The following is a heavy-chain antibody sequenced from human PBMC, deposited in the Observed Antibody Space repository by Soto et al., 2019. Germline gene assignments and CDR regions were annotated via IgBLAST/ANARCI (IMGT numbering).Heavy chain of an antibody. D-gene: IGHD3-10*01. CDR3: ARVGEVAARNFDY. V-gene: IGHV4-59*01. CDR1: GGSISPFY. Sequence: PSETLSLTCTVSGGSISPFYWSWVRQPPGKGLEWIGYLYYSGNTNYNPSLKSRVTISVDASKNQVSLRLTSVTAADTAVYYCARVGEVAARNFDYWGQGTVVTVYS. J-gene: IGHJ4*02. CDR2: LYYSGNT.